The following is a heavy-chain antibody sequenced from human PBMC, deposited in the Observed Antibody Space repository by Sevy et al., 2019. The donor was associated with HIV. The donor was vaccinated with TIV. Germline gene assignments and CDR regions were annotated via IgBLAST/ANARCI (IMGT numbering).Heavy chain of an antibody. J-gene: IGHJ4*02. CDR2: ISSSGSTI. CDR1: GFTFSDYY. CDR3: ARHPHPDYQTGKQDY. V-gene: IGHV3-11*01. D-gene: IGHD1-1*01. Sequence: GGSLRLSCAASGFTFSDYYMSWIRQAPGKGLEWVSYISSSGSTIYYADSVKGRFTISRDNAKNSLYLQMNSLRAEDTAVYYCARHPHPDYQTGKQDYRGQGTLVTVSS.